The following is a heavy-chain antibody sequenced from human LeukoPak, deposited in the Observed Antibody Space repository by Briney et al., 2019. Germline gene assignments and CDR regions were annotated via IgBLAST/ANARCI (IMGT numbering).Heavy chain of an antibody. CDR2: IYYSGST. V-gene: IGHV4-59*01. Sequence: SETLSLTCTVSGGSISSYYRSWIRQPPGKGLEWIGYIYYSGSTNYNPSLKSRVTISVDTSKNQFSLKLSSVTAADTAVYYCARAMYWTRKPLYYFDYWGQGTLVTVSS. CDR1: GGSISSYY. J-gene: IGHJ4*02. D-gene: IGHD2-8*02. CDR3: ARAMYWTRKPLYYFDY.